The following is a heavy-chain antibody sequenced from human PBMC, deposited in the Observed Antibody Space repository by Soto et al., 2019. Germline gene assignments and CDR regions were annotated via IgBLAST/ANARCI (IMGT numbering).Heavy chain of an antibody. D-gene: IGHD3-10*01. J-gene: IGHJ6*02. V-gene: IGHV3-7*03. CDR3: ARDRGSGSYSGPYYYYGMDV. CDR2: IKQDGSEK. CDR1: GFTFSSYW. Sequence: EVQLVESGGGLVQPGGYLRLSCAASGFTFSSYWMSWVRQAPGKGLEWVANIKQDGSEKYYVDSVKGRFTISRDNAKNSLYLQMNSLRAEDTAVYYCARDRGSGSYSGPYYYYGMDVWGQGTTVTVSS.